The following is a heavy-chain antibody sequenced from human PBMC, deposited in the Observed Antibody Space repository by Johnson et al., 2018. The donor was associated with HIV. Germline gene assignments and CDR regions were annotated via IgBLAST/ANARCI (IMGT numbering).Heavy chain of an antibody. V-gene: IGHV3-66*03. CDR1: GFTVSSNY. D-gene: IGHD3-3*01. CDR3: ARDRGGPERNYDFWSGYYGGDAFDI. Sequence: MQLVESGGGLIQPGGSLRLSCAASGFTVSSNYMSWVRQAPGKGLEWVSVIYSGGSTYYADSVKGRFTISRDHSKNTLYLQMNSLRAEDTAVYYCARDRGGPERNYDFWSGYYGGDAFDIWGQGTMVTVSS. CDR2: IYSGGST. J-gene: IGHJ3*02.